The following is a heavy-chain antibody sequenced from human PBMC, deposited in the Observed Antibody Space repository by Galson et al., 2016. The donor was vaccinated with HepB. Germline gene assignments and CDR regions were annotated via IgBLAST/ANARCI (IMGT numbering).Heavy chain of an antibody. CDR2: IYYSGST. CDR1: GGSVRTGSYY. J-gene: IGHJ4*02. Sequence: SETLSLTCTDSGGSVRTGSYYWSWIRQPPGKGLEWIGYIYYSGSTNYNPSLKSRVTISIDTPKNQFSLKLRSVTAADTAVYYCARARGAYEIFDYWGQGALVTVSS. D-gene: IGHD5-12*01. V-gene: IGHV4-61*01. CDR3: ARARGAYEIFDY.